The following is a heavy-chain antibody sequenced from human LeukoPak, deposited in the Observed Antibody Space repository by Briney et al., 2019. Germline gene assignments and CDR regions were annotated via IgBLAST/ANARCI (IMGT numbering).Heavy chain of an antibody. CDR1: GGSISSGGYS. Sequence: PSETLSLTCAVSGGSISSGGYSWSWIRQPPGTGLEWIGYIYHSGSTYYNPSLKSRVTISVDRSKNQFSLKLSSVTAADTAVYYCAREGSSGIDPKDAFDIWGQGTMVTVSS. D-gene: IGHD3-10*01. CDR3: AREGSSGIDPKDAFDI. J-gene: IGHJ3*02. CDR2: IYHSGST. V-gene: IGHV4-30-2*01.